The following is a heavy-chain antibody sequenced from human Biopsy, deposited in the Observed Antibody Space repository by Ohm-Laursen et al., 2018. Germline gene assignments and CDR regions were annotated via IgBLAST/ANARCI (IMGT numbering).Heavy chain of an antibody. Sequence: SETLSLTCTVSGGSVSSGGFYWSWIRQHPGKGLEWIRYIYYSGATYYNPPLKSLVTISVDTSKNQFSLKLNSVTAADTAVYYCARRPYGGTRYWYFDLWGRGTLVTVSS. V-gene: IGHV4-31*01. CDR2: IYYSGAT. D-gene: IGHD4-23*01. J-gene: IGHJ2*01. CDR1: GGSVSSGGFY. CDR3: ARRPYGGTRYWYFDL.